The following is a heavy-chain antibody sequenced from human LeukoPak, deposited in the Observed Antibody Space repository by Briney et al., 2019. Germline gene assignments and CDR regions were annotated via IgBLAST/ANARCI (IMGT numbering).Heavy chain of an antibody. Sequence: GGSLRLSCVASGFSVSSTYLGWARQAPGKGLEWVSITYTDGTTNYADSVEGRFTISRHNSKNILYVQMSSLRDEDTAVYYCARGIPAGGAFDYWGQGTLVTVSS. D-gene: IGHD6-13*01. CDR1: GFSVSSTY. J-gene: IGHJ4*02. CDR3: ARGIPAGGAFDY. V-gene: IGHV3-53*04. CDR2: TYTDGTT.